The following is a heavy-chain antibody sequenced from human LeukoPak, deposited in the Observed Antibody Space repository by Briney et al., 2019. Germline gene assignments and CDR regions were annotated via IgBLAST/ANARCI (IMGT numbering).Heavy chain of an antibody. Sequence: SETLSLTCAVYGGSFSGYYWSWIRQPPGKGLEWIGEINHSGSTNYNPSLKSRVTISVDTSKNQFSLKLSSVTAADTAVYYCARHSGGTYYVSLDPWGQGTLVTASS. CDR3: ARHSGGTYYVSLDP. CDR1: GGSFSGYY. V-gene: IGHV4-34*01. D-gene: IGHD1-26*01. CDR2: INHSGST. J-gene: IGHJ5*02.